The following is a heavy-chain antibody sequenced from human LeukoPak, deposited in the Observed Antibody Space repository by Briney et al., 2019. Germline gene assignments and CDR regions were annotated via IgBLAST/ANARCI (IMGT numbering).Heavy chain of an antibody. Sequence: GGSLRLSCAASGFTFSDAWMSWVRQAPGKGLEWVSRIKSRAAGGTTDNAAPVQGRFTISRDDSKSTLYLRMNSLNTDDTAVYYCATGGHYFGSWGQGTLVTVSS. CDR3: ATGGHYFGS. CDR1: GFTFSDAW. J-gene: IGHJ4*02. D-gene: IGHD3-10*01. V-gene: IGHV3-15*01. CDR2: IKSRAAGGTT.